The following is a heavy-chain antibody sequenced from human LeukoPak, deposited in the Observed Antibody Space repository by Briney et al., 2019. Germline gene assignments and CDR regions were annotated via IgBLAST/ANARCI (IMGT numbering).Heavy chain of an antibody. CDR3: ARGCKGYMDV. Sequence: GGSLRLSCAASGLIVSGNAMVWVRQAPGKGLEYVSAINSNGNSTYYANSVKGRFTLSRDNSKNTLYLEMGSLRPEDMAVYYCARGCKGYMDVWGKGTTVTVSS. D-gene: IGHD2/OR15-2a*01. J-gene: IGHJ6*03. CDR2: INSNGNST. CDR1: GLIVSGNA. V-gene: IGHV3-64*01.